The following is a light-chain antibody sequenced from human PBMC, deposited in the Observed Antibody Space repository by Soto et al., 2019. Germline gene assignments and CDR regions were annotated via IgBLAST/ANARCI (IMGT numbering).Light chain of an antibody. V-gene: IGKV3-11*01. CDR1: QSVSSY. CDR3: HQRSNSPTT. CDR2: DAS. Sequence: EIVLTQSPATLSLSPGEIATLSCRASQSVSSYLAWYQQKPGQAPRLLIYDASNRATSIPARFSGSGSGTDFTLTISSPEPEDFAVYYYHQRSNSPTTFGGGTKVEIK. J-gene: IGKJ4*01.